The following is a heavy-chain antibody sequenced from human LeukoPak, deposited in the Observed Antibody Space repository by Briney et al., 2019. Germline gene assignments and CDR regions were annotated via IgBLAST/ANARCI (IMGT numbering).Heavy chain of an antibody. J-gene: IGHJ3*02. CDR2: IRGSGGST. D-gene: IGHD1-26*01. V-gene: IGHV3-23*01. CDR3: AKSQLVGATFALDI. CDR1: GCSFSSYD. Sequence: GGSLRLSCAASGCSFSSYDMNWVRQAPGKGLERVSAIRGSGGSTFYADSVNGRFTISRDNSKNTLNLQMNSLSAEDTAVYYCAKSQLVGATFALDIWGQGTMVTVSS.